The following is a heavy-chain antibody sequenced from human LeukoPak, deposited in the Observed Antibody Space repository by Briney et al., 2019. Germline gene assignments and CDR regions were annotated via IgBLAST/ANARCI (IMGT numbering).Heavy chain of an antibody. J-gene: IGHJ1*01. D-gene: IGHD3-22*01. CDR2: ILYDGSNK. CDR3: AKDSDDSSGYYYLEYFQH. Sequence: GGSLRLSCAASGFTFSSYGMHWVRQAPGKGLEWVAVILYDGSNKYYADSVKGRFTISRDNSKNTLYLQMNSLRAEDTAVYYCAKDSDDSSGYYYLEYFQHWGQGTLVTVSS. CDR1: GFTFSSYG. V-gene: IGHV3-30*18.